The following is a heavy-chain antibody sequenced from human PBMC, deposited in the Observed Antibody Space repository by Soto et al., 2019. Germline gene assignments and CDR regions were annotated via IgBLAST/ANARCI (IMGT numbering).Heavy chain of an antibody. CDR1: GGSINSYY. Sequence: QVQLQESGPGLVKPSETLSLTCTVSGGSINSYYWGWIRQPPGKGLEWIGYIHYSGSTNYNPSLKSRVTISVDTPKNQFSLKVHSMTAADTAVYYCARGGLAARKGRWFDPWGQGTLVTVSS. J-gene: IGHJ5*02. CDR2: IHYSGST. V-gene: IGHV4-59*01. CDR3: ARGGLAARKGRWFDP. D-gene: IGHD6-6*01.